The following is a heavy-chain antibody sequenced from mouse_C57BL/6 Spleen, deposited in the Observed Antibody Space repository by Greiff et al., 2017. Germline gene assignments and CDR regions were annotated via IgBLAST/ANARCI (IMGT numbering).Heavy chain of an antibody. CDR1: GFNIKDYY. J-gene: IGHJ1*03. V-gene: IGHV14-1*01. CDR2: IDPEDGAT. CDR3: TPYPLDYYGSRDFDV. Sequence: VQLQQSGAELVRPGASVKLSCTASGFNIKDYYMHWVKQRPEQGLEWIGRIDPEDGATEYAPKFQGKATMTADTSSNTAYLQLSSLTSEDTAVYYCTPYPLDYYGSRDFDVWGTGTTVTVSS. D-gene: IGHD1-1*01.